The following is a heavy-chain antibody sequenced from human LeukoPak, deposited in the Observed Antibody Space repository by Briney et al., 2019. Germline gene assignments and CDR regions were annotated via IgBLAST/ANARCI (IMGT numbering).Heavy chain of an antibody. V-gene: IGHV1-2*02. CDR2: INPNSGGT. Sequence: ASVKVSCKASGYTFTGYYMHWVRQAPGQGLEWMGWINPNSGGTNYAQKFQGRVTMTRDTSISTAYMELSRLRSDDTAVYCCARAQLYCSSTSCPHDAFDIRGQGTMVTVSS. J-gene: IGHJ3*02. D-gene: IGHD2-2*01. CDR3: ARAQLYCSSTSCPHDAFDI. CDR1: GYTFTGYY.